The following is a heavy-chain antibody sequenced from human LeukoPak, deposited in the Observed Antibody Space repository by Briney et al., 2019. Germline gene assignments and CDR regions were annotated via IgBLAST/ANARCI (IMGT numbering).Heavy chain of an antibody. Sequence: ASVKVSCKASGYTFSGYYMHWVRQAPGQGLEWVGWINPDSGGTNYAQKFKGRVTMTRDTSITTAYMELSRLRSDDTAVYYCAKDYYGSGSYADYWGQGTLVTVSS. CDR3: AKDYYGSGSYADY. CDR2: INPDSGGT. J-gene: IGHJ4*02. D-gene: IGHD3-10*01. CDR1: GYTFSGYY. V-gene: IGHV1-2*02.